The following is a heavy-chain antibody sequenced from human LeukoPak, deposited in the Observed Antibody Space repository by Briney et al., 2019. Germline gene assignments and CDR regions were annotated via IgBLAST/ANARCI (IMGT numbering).Heavy chain of an antibody. J-gene: IGHJ4*02. V-gene: IGHV3-66*01. Sequence: PGGSLRLSCAASGFIASGDYMSWVRQAPGKGLEWVSVIYSGGSTYYADSVKGRFTISRDNSKNTLYLQMNSLRAEDTAVYYCARAEGIAAAGFDYWGQGTLVTVSS. CDR2: IYSGGST. CDR1: GFIASGDY. D-gene: IGHD6-13*01. CDR3: ARAEGIAAAGFDY.